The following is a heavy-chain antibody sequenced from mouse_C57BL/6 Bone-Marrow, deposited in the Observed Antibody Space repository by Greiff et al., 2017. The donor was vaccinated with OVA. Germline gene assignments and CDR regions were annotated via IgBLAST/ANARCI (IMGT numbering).Heavy chain of an antibody. Sequence: EVKLQESGPGLVKPSQSLSLTCSVTGYSITSGYYWNWIRQFPGNKLEWMGYISYDGSNNYNPSLKNRISITRDTSKNQCFLKLNSVTTEDTATYYCARDRGLLRFAYWGQGTLVTVSA. D-gene: IGHD2-3*01. CDR2: ISYDGSN. CDR1: GYSITSGYY. V-gene: IGHV3-6*01. CDR3: ARDRGLLRFAY. J-gene: IGHJ3*01.